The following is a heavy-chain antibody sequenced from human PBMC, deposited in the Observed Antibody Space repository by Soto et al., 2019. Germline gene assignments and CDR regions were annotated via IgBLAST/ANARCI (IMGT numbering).Heavy chain of an antibody. V-gene: IGHV1-18*04. CDR1: GYTFTSYG. CDR2: ISTYNGHT. CDR3: ARCVPQASSLEWLFDIFDF. D-gene: IGHD3-3*01. J-gene: IGHJ4*02. Sequence: ASVKVSCKASGYTFTSYGLSSLRQAPGQGLEWMGWISTYNGHTNYAQKLQGRVTMTTDTSTRTAYMELRSLRSDDTAVYYCARCVPQASSLEWLFDIFDFWGQGTLVTVSS.